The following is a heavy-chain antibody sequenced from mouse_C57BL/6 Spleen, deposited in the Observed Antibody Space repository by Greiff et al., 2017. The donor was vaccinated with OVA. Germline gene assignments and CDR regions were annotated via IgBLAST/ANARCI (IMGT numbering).Heavy chain of an antibody. D-gene: IGHD2-5*01. V-gene: IGHV1-81*01. CDR1: GYTFTSYG. Sequence: VKLMESGAELARPGASVKLSCKASGYTFTSYGISWVKQRTGPGLEWIGEIYPRSGNTYYNEKFKGKATLTADKSSSTAYMELRSLTSEDSAVYFCARGDYSNPNWYFDVWGTGTTVTVSS. J-gene: IGHJ1*03. CDR3: ARGDYSNPNWYFDV. CDR2: IYPRSGNT.